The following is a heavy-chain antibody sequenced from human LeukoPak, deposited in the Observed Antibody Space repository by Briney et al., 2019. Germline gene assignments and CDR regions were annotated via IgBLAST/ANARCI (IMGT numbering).Heavy chain of an antibody. CDR1: GGSISSYY. Sequence: SETLSLTCTVSGGSISSYYWSWIRQPAGKGLEWIGRIYTSGSTNYNPSLKCRVNMSVDTTKNQFSLKLSSVTAADTAVYYCARHLNDIAVAGTFDYWGQGTLVTVSS. D-gene: IGHD6-19*01. J-gene: IGHJ4*02. CDR2: IYTSGST. V-gene: IGHV4-4*07. CDR3: ARHLNDIAVAGTFDY.